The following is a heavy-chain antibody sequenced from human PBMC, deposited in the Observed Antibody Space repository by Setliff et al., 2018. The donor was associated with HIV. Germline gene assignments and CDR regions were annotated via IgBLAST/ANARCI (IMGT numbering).Heavy chain of an antibody. CDR1: GGSVGSSSYY. J-gene: IGHJ4*02. V-gene: IGHV4-39*07. CDR3: ARNSQKGIQPLLLAS. D-gene: IGHD1-1*01. CDR2: IYYTGNT. Sequence: PSETLSLTCTVSGGSVGSSSYYWAWIRQPPGKGLEWIGSIYYTGNTKYNPSLESRVTFSIDTSENQFSLRLASVTAADTAIYYCARNSQKGIQPLLLASWGPGTLVTVSS.